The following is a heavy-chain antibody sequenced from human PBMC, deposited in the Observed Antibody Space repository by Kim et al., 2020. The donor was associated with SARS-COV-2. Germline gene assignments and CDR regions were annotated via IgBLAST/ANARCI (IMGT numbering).Heavy chain of an antibody. CDR3: AKDVLSSIR. J-gene: IGHJ4*02. D-gene: IGHD2-2*01. CDR2: GST. V-gene: IGHV3-23*01. Sequence: GSTYYADSVKGRFTIARDNSKNTLYLQMNSLRAEDTAVYYCAKDVLSSIRWGQGTLVTVSS.